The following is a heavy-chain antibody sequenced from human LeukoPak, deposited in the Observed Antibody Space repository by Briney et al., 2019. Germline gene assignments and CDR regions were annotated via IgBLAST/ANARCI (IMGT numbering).Heavy chain of an antibody. D-gene: IGHD1-20*01. CDR2: INPNSGGT. J-gene: IGHJ4*02. V-gene: IGHV1-2*06. Sequence: ASVKVSCKASGYTFTGYYMHWVRQAPGQGLGWMGRINPNSGGTNYAQKFQGRVTMTRDTSISTAYMELSRLRSDDTAVYYCATLITGTMYYFDYWGQGTLVTVSS. CDR1: GYTFTGYY. CDR3: ATLITGTMYYFDY.